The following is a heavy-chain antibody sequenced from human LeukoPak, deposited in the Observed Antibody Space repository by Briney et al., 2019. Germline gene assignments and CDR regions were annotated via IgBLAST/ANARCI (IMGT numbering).Heavy chain of an antibody. D-gene: IGHD6-19*01. CDR3: ARGHSSGWYPGHYYYMDV. CDR2: IYTSGST. CDR1: GGSISSYY. V-gene: IGHV4-4*07. J-gene: IGHJ6*03. Sequence: PSETLSLTCTVSGGSISSYYWSWIRQPAGKGLEWIGRIYTSGSTNYNPSLKSRVTMSVDTSKTQFSLKLSSVTDADTAVYYCARGHSSGWYPGHYYYMDVWGKGTTVTVSS.